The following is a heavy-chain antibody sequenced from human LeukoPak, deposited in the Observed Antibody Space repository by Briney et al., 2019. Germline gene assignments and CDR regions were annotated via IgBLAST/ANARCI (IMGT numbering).Heavy chain of an antibody. CDR1: GXSFTTYW. Sequence: GESLKISCRGSGXSFTTYWSGWVRQMPGKGLEWMGIIYPGDSDTRYSPSFQGQVTMSADKSINTAYLQWSSLKASDTAIYYCARRQGCSSTSCPPDYWGQGTLVTVSS. CDR2: IYPGDSDT. D-gene: IGHD2-2*01. CDR3: ARRQGCSSTSCPPDY. V-gene: IGHV5-51*01. J-gene: IGHJ4*02.